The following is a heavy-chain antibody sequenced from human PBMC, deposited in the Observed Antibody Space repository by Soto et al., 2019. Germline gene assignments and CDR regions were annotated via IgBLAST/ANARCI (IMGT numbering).Heavy chain of an antibody. CDR2: INSDGSST. V-gene: IGHV3-74*01. J-gene: IGHJ4*02. D-gene: IGHD5-18*01. CDR3: ASGYRQLDY. Sequence: GGSLRLSCAASGFTFSNYWMHWVRQAPGKGLVWVSRINSDGSSTSYADSVKGRFTISRHNAKNTLYLQMNSLRAEDTAVYYCASGYRQLDYWGQGTLVTVSS. CDR1: GFTFSNYW.